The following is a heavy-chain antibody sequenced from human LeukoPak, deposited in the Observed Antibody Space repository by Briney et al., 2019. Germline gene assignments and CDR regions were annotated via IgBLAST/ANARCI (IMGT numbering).Heavy chain of an antibody. J-gene: IGHJ4*02. CDR1: GFTFSSYA. D-gene: IGHD3-22*01. Sequence: GRSLRLSCAASGFTFSSYAMHWVRQAPGKGLEWVAVISYDGSNKYYADSVKGRFTISRVNSKNTLYLQMNSLRAEDTAVYYCARDRGSGYYYENPDYWGQGTLVTVSS. V-gene: IGHV3-30-3*01. CDR2: ISYDGSNK. CDR3: ARDRGSGYYYENPDY.